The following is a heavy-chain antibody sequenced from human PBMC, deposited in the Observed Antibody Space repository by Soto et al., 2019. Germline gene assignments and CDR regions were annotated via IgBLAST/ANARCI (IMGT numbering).Heavy chain of an antibody. J-gene: IGHJ3*02. CDR2: IKHSGSS. V-gene: IGHV4-34*01. CDR3: ARGGSSDLKVALDX. Sequence: PSETLSLTCAVYAGSFSHYYWNWIRQSPGKGLEWILKIKHSGSSNYNPSLRSLVSISVDMSKKQFSLRFTSVTAAETAVYYCARGGSSDLKVALDXWGQVTMVTVS. D-gene: IGHD6-19*01. CDR1: AGSFSHYY.